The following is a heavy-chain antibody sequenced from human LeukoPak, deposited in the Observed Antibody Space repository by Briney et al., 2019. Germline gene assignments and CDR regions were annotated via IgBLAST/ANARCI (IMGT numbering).Heavy chain of an antibody. V-gene: IGHV1-8*01. D-gene: IGHD6-19*01. CDR2: MNPNSGNT. Sequence: ASVTVSCKASGYTFTSYDINWVRQATGQGLEWIGSMNPNSGNTGYAHKFQGRVTITRNTSMSTAYMELNSLRSEDTAVYYCAGGLSSGDYWGQGTLVSVSS. CDR3: AGGLSSGDY. J-gene: IGHJ4*02. CDR1: GYTFTSYD.